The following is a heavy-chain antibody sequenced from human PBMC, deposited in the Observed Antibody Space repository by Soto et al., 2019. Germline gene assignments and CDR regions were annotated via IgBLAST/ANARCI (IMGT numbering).Heavy chain of an antibody. J-gene: IGHJ6*02. CDR2: VYYTGST. CDR3: AWRSSTYHYYGLDV. V-gene: IGHV4-30-4*01. CDR1: GGSFDSGDYY. Sequence: QVQLQESGPGLVQPSQTLSLTCSVSGGSFDSGDYYWHWIRQHPGKFLEYIGYVYYTGSTYYNPTLKSRFTISLDTSENQFSLKLNSVPAADTAVYFCAWRSSTYHYYGLDVWGQGTTVTVSS. D-gene: IGHD3-10*01.